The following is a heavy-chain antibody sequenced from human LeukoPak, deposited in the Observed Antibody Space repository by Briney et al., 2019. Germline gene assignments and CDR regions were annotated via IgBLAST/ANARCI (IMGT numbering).Heavy chain of an antibody. CDR3: ARENFQY. V-gene: IGHV3-7*04. J-gene: IGHJ4*02. Sequence: GGSLRLSCVASGFTFRTYWMSWVRQAPGKGLEWVANIKEDGSEKYYVDSMRGRFTISRDNAKSSLYLQMNSLRAEDTAVYYCARENFQYWAQGTLVTVSS. CDR1: GFTFRTYW. CDR2: IKEDGSEK.